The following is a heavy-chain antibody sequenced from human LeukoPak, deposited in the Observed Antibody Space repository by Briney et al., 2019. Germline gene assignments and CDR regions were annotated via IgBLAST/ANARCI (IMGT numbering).Heavy chain of an antibody. CDR1: GGTFSSYA. CDR3: ARIRDGYNDAYDI. CDR2: IIPIFGTA. Sequence: SVKVSCKASGGTFSSYAISWVRQAPGQGLEWMGGIIPIFGTANYAQKFQGRVTMTSDTSARTVYMELSSLRSEDTAIYYCARIRDGYNDAYDIWGQGTVVTVPS. J-gene: IGHJ3*02. D-gene: IGHD5-24*01. V-gene: IGHV1-69*05.